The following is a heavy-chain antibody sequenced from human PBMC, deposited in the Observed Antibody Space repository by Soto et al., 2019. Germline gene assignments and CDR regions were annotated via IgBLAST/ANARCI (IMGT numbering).Heavy chain of an antibody. D-gene: IGHD3-10*01. V-gene: IGHV4-31*03. J-gene: IGHJ4*02. Sequence: SETLSLTCTVSVGSISSGGYYWSWIRQHPGKGLEWVGYIYYSGSTYYNPSLKSRVTISVDTSKNQFSLKLSSATAADTAVYYCARVRGTYGSGSYSNEIDYWGQGTLVTVSS. CDR2: IYYSGST. CDR1: VGSISSGGYY. CDR3: ARVRGTYGSGSYSNEIDY.